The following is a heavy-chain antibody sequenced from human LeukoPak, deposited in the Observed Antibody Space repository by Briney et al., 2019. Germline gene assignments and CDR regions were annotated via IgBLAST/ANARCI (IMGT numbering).Heavy chain of an antibody. CDR1: GFTFTGYY. D-gene: IGHD2-8*01. J-gene: IGHJ4*02. CDR2: INPNSGGT. CDR3: ARGDVVLMVYAAPEYYFDY. V-gene: IGHV1-2*02. Sequence: ASLNVSCKASGFTFTGYYMHWVRQAPGQGLEWMGWINPNSGGTNYAQKSQGRVTMTRDTSITTAYMELSRLRSDDTAVYYCARGDVVLMVYAAPEYYFDYWGQGTLVTVSS.